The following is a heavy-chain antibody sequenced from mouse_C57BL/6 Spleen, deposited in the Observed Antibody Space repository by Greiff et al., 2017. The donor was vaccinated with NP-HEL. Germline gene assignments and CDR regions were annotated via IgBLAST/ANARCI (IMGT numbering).Heavy chain of an antibody. V-gene: IGHV1-26*01. Sequence: VQLQQSGPELVKPGASVKISCKASGYTFTDYYMNWVKQSHGKSLEWIGDINPNNGGTSYNQKFKGKATLTVDKSSSTAYMELRSLTSEDSAVYYCAREVYGRSHWYFDVWGTGTTVTVSS. J-gene: IGHJ1*03. D-gene: IGHD1-1*01. CDR3: AREVYGRSHWYFDV. CDR1: GYTFTDYY. CDR2: INPNNGGT.